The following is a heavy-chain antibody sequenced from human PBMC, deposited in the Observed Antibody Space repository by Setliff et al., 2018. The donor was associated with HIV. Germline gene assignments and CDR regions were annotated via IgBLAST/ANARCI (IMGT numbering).Heavy chain of an antibody. J-gene: IGHJ4*02. V-gene: IGHV1-69*05. CDR2: IIPIFGTA. CDR3: AGLYGDKGGGY. CDR1: GDTFSNYA. Sequence: GASVKVSCKASGDTFSNYAISWVRQAPGQGLEWMGGIIPIFGTASHAQKFQGRVTITTDESTSTAYMELSSLRSEDTAFYYCAGLYGDKGGGYWGQGTLVTVSS. D-gene: IGHD4-17*01.